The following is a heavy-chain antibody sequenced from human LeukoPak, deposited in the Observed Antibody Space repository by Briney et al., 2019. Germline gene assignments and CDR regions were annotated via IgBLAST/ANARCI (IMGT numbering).Heavy chain of an antibody. CDR3: ATGWGGFDY. Sequence: PGGSLRLSCAASGFTFSDAWMSWVRQAPGKGLEWVGLIKSKTDGGTTDYAAPVKGRFTIPRDDSKNMLYLQMNSLKTEDTAVYFCATGWGGFDYWGQGTLVTVSS. CDR2: IKSKTDGGTT. V-gene: IGHV3-15*01. D-gene: IGHD3-10*01. CDR1: GFTFSDAW. J-gene: IGHJ4*02.